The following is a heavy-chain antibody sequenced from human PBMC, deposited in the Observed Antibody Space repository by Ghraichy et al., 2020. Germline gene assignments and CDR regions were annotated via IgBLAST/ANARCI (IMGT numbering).Heavy chain of an antibody. J-gene: IGHJ6*03. Sequence: GGSLRLSCAASTFNFLYYAMTWVRQAPGKGLEWVSSISASGDRTYYADSVKGRFTISRDNSKNTLYLQMNRLRAEDTAVYYCARGYYYMDVWGKGTTVTGSS. CDR2: ISASGDRT. CDR1: TFNFLYYA. V-gene: IGHV3-23*01. CDR3: ARGYYYMDV.